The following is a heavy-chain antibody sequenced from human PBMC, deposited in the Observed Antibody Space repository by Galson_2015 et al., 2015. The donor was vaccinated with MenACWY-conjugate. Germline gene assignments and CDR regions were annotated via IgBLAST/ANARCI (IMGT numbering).Heavy chain of an antibody. CDR1: GFTFSNSW. Sequence: LRLSCATSGFTFSNSWMGWVRQAPGKGLEWVANIKQDGSGKYYVDSVKGRSIISRDNAKNSLFLQMDSLRAEDTALYYCARAKEQWLSKTFDLWGQGTMVTVSS. V-gene: IGHV3-7*01. CDR3: ARAKEQWLSKTFDL. J-gene: IGHJ3*01. CDR2: IKQDGSGK. D-gene: IGHD6-19*01.